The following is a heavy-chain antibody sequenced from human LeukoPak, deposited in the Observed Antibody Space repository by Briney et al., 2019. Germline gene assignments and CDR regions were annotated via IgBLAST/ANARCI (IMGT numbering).Heavy chain of an antibody. J-gene: IGHJ6*03. V-gene: IGHV1-69*13. CDR2: IIPIFGTA. CDR3: ARRLTGEGYYYYYMDV. D-gene: IGHD3-10*01. Sequence: ATVKVSCKASGGTFSSYAISWVRQAPGQGLEWMGGIIPIFGTANYAQKFQGRVTITADESTSTAYMELSSLRSEYTAVYYCARRLTGEGYYYYYMDVWGKGTTVTVSS. CDR1: GGTFSSYA.